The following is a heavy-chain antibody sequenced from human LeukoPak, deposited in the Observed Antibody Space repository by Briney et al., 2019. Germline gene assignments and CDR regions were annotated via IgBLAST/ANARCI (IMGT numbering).Heavy chain of an antibody. V-gene: IGHV3-30-3*01. CDR3: ARVDSSGWLIYGMDV. CDR2: ISYDGGNK. J-gene: IGHJ6*02. D-gene: IGHD6-19*01. CDR1: GFTFSDYY. Sequence: PGGSLRLSCAASGFTFSDYYMSWVRQAPAKGLEWVTVISYDGGNKFYADSVRGRFTISRDNSKNTLYLQMNSLRPEDTAVYYCARVDSSGWLIYGMDVWGQGTTVTVSS.